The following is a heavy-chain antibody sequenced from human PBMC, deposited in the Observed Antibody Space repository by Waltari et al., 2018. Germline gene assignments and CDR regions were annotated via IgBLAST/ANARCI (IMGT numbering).Heavy chain of an antibody. V-gene: IGHV1-2*02. CDR1: GYTFTGYY. J-gene: IGHJ4*02. Sequence: QVQLVQSGAEVKKPGASVKVSCKASGYTFTGYYMHWVRQAPGQGLEWMGWINPNSGGTNYAQKFQGRVTRTRDTSISTAYMELSRLRSDDTAVYYCARLLSATFSSSSGIDYWGQGTLVTVSS. D-gene: IGHD6-6*01. CDR3: ARLLSATFSSSSGIDY. CDR2: INPNSGGT.